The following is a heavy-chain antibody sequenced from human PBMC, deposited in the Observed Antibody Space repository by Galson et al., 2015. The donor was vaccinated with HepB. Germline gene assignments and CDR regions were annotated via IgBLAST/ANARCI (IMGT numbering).Heavy chain of an antibody. V-gene: IGHV3-21*01. CDR1: GFTFSSYW. J-gene: IGHJ3*02. CDR3: ARRGDGYNLLDAFDI. CDR2: ISSSSSYI. D-gene: IGHD5-24*01. Sequence: SLRLSCAASGFTFSSYWMSWVRQAPGKGLEWVSPISSSSSYIYYADSVKGRFTISRDNAKNSLYLQMNSLRAEDTAVYYCARRGDGYNLLDAFDIWGQGTMVTVSS.